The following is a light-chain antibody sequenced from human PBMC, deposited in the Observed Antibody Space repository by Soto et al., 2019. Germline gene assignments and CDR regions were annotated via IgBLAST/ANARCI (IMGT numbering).Light chain of an antibody. CDR1: SNDVGGYNY. CDR2: EAS. Sequence: QSVLAQPASVSGSPGQSITISCTGTSNDVGGYNYVSWYQHHPGKAPKLMIYEASNRPSGVSNRFSGSKSGNTASLTISGLQAGDEADYYCASYTSSSSYVFGTGTNVTVL. CDR3: ASYTSSSSYV. V-gene: IGLV2-14*01. J-gene: IGLJ1*01.